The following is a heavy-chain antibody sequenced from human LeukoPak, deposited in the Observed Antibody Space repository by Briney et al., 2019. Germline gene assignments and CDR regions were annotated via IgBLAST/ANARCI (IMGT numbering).Heavy chain of an antibody. CDR2: IYPGDSDT. D-gene: IGHD3-10*01. CDR1: VYSFTSYW. Sequence: GESLKISCKGSVYSFTSYWIGWVRQMPGKGLEWMGIIYPGDSDTRYSPSFQGQVTISADKSISTAYLQWSSLKASDTAMYYCASRSGRSGSYFDYWGQGTLVTVSS. J-gene: IGHJ4*02. V-gene: IGHV5-51*01. CDR3: ASRSGRSGSYFDY.